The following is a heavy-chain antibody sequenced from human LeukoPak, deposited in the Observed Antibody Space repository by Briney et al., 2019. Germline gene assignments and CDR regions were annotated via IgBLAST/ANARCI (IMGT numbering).Heavy chain of an antibody. Sequence: SETLSLTCTVSGGSISSGSYYWSWIRQPAGKGLEWIGRIYTSGSTNYNPSLKSRVTISVDTSKSQFSLKLSSVTAADTAVYYCARSGYSSGWYTDYWGQGTLVTVSS. V-gene: IGHV4-61*02. CDR1: GGSISSGSYY. D-gene: IGHD6-19*01. CDR3: ARSGYSSGWYTDY. J-gene: IGHJ4*02. CDR2: IYTSGST.